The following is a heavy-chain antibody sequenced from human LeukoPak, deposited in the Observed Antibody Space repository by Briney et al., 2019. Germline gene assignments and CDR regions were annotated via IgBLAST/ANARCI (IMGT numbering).Heavy chain of an antibody. CDR1: GGSISSSTYY. CDR2: ISYSGST. D-gene: IGHD3-10*01. Sequence: SSETLSLTCTVSGGSISSSTYYWGWIRQPPGKGLESIGIISYSGSTYYNPSLKSRVTISVDTSNNHFSLKLRSVTAADTAVYYCARQFLWFGKLLEMDSYFDYWGQGTLVTVSS. V-gene: IGHV4-39*01. J-gene: IGHJ4*02. CDR3: ARQFLWFGKLLEMDSYFDY.